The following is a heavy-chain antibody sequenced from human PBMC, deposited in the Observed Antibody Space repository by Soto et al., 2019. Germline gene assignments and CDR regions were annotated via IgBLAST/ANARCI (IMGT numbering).Heavy chain of an antibody. CDR1: GFTFSTYF. J-gene: IGHJ4*02. CDR2: INSDGSST. CDR3: ARVDYGGR. Sequence: PGGSLRLSCAASGFTFSTYFMHWVRQAPGKGLVWVARINSDGSSTTYADFVKGRFTISRDNAKNTLYLQMNSLRDEDTAVYYCARVDYGGRWGLGTLVTVSS. D-gene: IGHD4-17*01. V-gene: IGHV3-74*01.